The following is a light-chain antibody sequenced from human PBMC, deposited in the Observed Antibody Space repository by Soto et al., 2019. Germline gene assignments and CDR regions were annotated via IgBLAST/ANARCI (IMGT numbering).Light chain of an antibody. CDR3: AAWDDRLNGAL. J-gene: IGLJ1*01. CDR2: SDT. Sequence: QSVLAQPPSASGTPGQRVTMSCSGGSSNIGSNTVSWYQHLPGTAPQLPIYSDTQRASGVADRSSGSKSGTSASLAISGLQSDDEADYYCAAWDDRLNGALFGTGTKVTVL. V-gene: IGLV1-44*01. CDR1: SSNIGSNT.